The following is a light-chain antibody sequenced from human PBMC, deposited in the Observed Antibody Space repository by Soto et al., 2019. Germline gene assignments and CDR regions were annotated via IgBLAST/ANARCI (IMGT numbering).Light chain of an antibody. J-gene: IGLJ2*01. V-gene: IGLV2-23*03. Sequence: QSVLTQPASVSGSPGQSITISCTGTSSDVGSYNLVSWYQQHPGKAPKLMIYKGSKRPSGVSNRFSGSKSGNTASLTISGLQAEDEADYYCCSYAGSSTFGVVFGGGTKVTVL. CDR3: CSYAGSSTFGVV. CDR2: KGS. CDR1: SSDVGSYNL.